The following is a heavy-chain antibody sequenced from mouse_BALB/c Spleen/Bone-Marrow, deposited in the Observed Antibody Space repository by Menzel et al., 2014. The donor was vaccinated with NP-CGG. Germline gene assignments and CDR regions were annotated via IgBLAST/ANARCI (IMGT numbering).Heavy chain of an antibody. CDR1: GFSLXSYG. D-gene: IGHD1-1*01. CDR3: ARGYYYGSTYYYAMDY. CDR2: IWAGGST. Sequence: VMLVESGPGLVAPSQSLSITCTVSGFSLXSYGVHWVRQPPGKALEWLGVIWAGGSTNYNSALMSRLSISKDNSKSQVFLKMNSLQTDDTAMYYCARGYYYGSTYYYAMDYWGQGTSVTVSS. J-gene: IGHJ4*01. V-gene: IGHV2-9*02.